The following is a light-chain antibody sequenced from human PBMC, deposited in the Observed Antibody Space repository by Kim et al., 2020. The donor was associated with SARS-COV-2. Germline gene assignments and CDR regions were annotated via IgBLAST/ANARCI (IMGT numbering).Light chain of an antibody. CDR3: NSRDSNDNVV. Sequence: VALGQTVRITCQGDNFISYYATWYQQKPGQAPIVVIYGKNNRPSGIPDRFSGSSSGNTASLTITGTQAGDEADYYCNSRDSNDNVVFGGGTQLTVL. CDR1: NFISYY. J-gene: IGLJ2*01. V-gene: IGLV3-19*01. CDR2: GKN.